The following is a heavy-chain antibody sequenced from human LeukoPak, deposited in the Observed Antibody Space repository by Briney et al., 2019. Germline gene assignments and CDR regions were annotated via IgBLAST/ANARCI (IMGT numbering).Heavy chain of an antibody. CDR3: ASLSSYYFDY. Sequence: PSETLSLTCTVSGYSISTGYYWDWIRQPPGKGLEWIGEINHSGSTNYNPSLESRVTISVDTSKNQFSLKLSSVTAADTAVYYCASLSSYYFDYWGQGTLVTVSS. CDR2: INHSGST. J-gene: IGHJ4*02. D-gene: IGHD6-13*01. V-gene: IGHV4-38-2*02. CDR1: GYSISTGYY.